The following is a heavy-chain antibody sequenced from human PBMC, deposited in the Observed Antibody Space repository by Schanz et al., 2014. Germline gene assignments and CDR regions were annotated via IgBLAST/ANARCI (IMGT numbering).Heavy chain of an antibody. CDR3: VKIGYTHWSLDD. V-gene: IGHV3-30*04. CDR1: GFTFSRHA. D-gene: IGHD6-13*01. Sequence: VRLVESGGGLVQSGGSLRLSCAASGFTFSRHAMHWVRQAAGKGLEWVAAITYDGSNKYYAESVKGRFTISRDDAKNSHYLQMNSLRVEDTAVFYCVKIGYTHWSLDDWGQGILVTVSS. CDR2: ITYDGSNK. J-gene: IGHJ4*02.